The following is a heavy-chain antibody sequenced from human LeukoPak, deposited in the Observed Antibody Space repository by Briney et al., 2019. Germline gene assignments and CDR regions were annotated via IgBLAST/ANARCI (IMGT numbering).Heavy chain of an antibody. Sequence: GGSLRLSCAASGFTVSSYWMHWVGQAPGKGVVWVSRLTSGGSTTTYAESVKGRFTIYRVNAKNTLYLQMDSLRADEPAVYYCGGGHSRGISYAAFAIWGEGKMVSVSS. D-gene: IGHD3-22*01. CDR2: LTSGGSTT. J-gene: IGHJ3*02. CDR1: GFTVSSYW. V-gene: IGHV3-74*01. CDR3: GGGHSRGISYAAFAI.